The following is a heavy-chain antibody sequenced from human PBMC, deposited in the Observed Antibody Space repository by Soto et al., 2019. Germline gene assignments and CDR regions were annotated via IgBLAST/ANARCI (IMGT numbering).Heavy chain of an antibody. J-gene: IGHJ4*02. CDR3: ARVTVATWNN. CDR1: GFTFSSYW. Sequence: HPGGSLRLSCTASGFTFSSYWMYWVRQAPGKGLVWVSHISSDGSRTSYADSVEGRFTISRDNSKNTVYLQMNSLRDDDTAVYYCARVTVATWNNWGQGTLVTVSS. V-gene: IGHV3-74*01. D-gene: IGHD5-12*01. CDR2: ISSDGSRT.